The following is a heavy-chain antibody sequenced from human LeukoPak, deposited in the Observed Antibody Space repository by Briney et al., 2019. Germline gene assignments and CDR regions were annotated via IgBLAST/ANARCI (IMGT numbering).Heavy chain of an antibody. CDR1: GGSFSGYY. D-gene: IGHD3-9*01. Sequence: NPSETLSLTCAVYGGSFSGYYWSWLRQPPGKGLEWIGEINHSGSTNYNPSPKSRVTISVDTSKNQFSLKLSSVTAADTAVYYCARGQRIRYFDHWGQGTLVTVSS. J-gene: IGHJ4*02. CDR2: INHSGST. V-gene: IGHV4-34*01. CDR3: ARGQRIRYFDH.